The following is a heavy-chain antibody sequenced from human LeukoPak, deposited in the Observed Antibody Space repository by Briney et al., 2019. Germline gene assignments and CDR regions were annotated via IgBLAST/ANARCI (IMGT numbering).Heavy chain of an antibody. Sequence: SETLSLTCAVYGGSFSGYYWSWIRQPPGKGLEWIGEINHSGSTNYNPSPKSRVTISVDTSKNQFSLKLSSVTAADTAVYYCASRWSIVDAFDIWGQGTMVTVSS. CDR2: INHSGST. V-gene: IGHV4-34*01. CDR3: ASRWSIVDAFDI. CDR1: GGSFSGYY. J-gene: IGHJ3*02. D-gene: IGHD4-23*01.